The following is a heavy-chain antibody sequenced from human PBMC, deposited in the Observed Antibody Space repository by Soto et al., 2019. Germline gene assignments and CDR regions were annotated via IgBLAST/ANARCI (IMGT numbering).Heavy chain of an antibody. J-gene: IGHJ4*02. CDR2: ISGSGGRT. CDR1: GFTFSSYA. Sequence: GGSLRLSCAASGFTFSSYAMTWVRQAPEKGLEWVSAISGSGGRTYYADPVKGRFTISRDNTKNTLYLQMNSLRAADTAVYYCAKARTYSSGWYYFDYWGQGTLVTVSS. V-gene: IGHV3-23*01. CDR3: AKARTYSSGWYYFDY. D-gene: IGHD6-19*01.